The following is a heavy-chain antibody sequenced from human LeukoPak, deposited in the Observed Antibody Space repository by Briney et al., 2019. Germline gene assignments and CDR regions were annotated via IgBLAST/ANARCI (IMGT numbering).Heavy chain of an antibody. J-gene: IGHJ4*02. CDR3: ARDKEIAYYYDSSGYSHSAPGYFDY. D-gene: IGHD3-22*01. Sequence: ASVKVSCKASGYTFTSYAMHWVRQAPGQRLEWMGWINAGNGNTKYSQKFQGRVTITRDTSASTAYMELSSLRSEDTAVYYCARDKEIAYYYDSSGYSHSAPGYFDYWGQGTLVTVSS. CDR1: GYTFTSYA. V-gene: IGHV1-3*01. CDR2: INAGNGNT.